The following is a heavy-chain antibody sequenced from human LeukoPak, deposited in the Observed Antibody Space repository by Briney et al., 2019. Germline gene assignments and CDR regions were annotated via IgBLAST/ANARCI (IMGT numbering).Heavy chain of an antibody. CDR3: ARGGGLKGTSGYSPSGYFDY. CDR2: INPNSGGT. CDR1: GYTFTGYY. D-gene: IGHD3-22*01. V-gene: IGHV1-2*02. Sequence: ASVKVSCKASGYTFTGYYMHWVRQAPGQGLEWMGWINPNSGGTNYAQKFQGRVTMTRDTSISTAYMELSSLRSEDTAVYYCARGGGLKGTSGYSPSGYFDYWGQGTLVTVSS. J-gene: IGHJ4*02.